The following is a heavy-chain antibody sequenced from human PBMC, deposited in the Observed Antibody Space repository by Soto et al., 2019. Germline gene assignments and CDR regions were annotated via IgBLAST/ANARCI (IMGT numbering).Heavy chain of an antibody. CDR3: ARRYSSSWYRFYFDY. CDR2: INHSGST. D-gene: IGHD6-13*01. CDR1: GGSFSGYY. V-gene: IGHV4-34*01. Sequence: QVQLQQWGAGLLKPSETLSLTCAVYGGSFSGYYWSWIRQPPGKGLEWIGEINHSGSTNYNPSLKRRVTISVDTSKNQFSLKLSSVTAADTAVYYCARRYSSSWYRFYFDYWGQGTLVTVSS. J-gene: IGHJ4*02.